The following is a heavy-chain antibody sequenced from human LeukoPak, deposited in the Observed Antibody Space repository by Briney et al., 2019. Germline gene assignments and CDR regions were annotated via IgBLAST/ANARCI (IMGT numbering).Heavy chain of an antibody. CDR1: GGTISNNNYY. Sequence: SETLSLTCTVSGGTISNNNYYWGWIRQPPGKGLERIASMYYSGSTYYNPSLKSRVTISVDTSKNQFSLKLNSVTAADTAVYYCAREGVVVVPDWFDPWGQGTLVTVSS. D-gene: IGHD2-15*01. CDR3: AREGVVVVPDWFDP. J-gene: IGHJ5*02. CDR2: MYYSGST. V-gene: IGHV4-39*07.